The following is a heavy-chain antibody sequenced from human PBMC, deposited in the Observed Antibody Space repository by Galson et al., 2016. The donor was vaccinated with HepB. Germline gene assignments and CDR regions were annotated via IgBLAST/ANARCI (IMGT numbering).Heavy chain of an antibody. Sequence: SLRLSCAASGFTFSSYSMNWVRQAPGKGLEWVSYISSSSSTIYYADSVKGRFTISRDNAKNSLYLQMNSLRDEDTAVYYCASLESGSYYNSLSHVLFVGWGQGTLVTVAS. D-gene: IGHD1-26*01. CDR2: ISSSSSTI. J-gene: IGHJ4*02. CDR3: ASLESGSYYNSLSHVLFVG. V-gene: IGHV3-48*02. CDR1: GFTFSSYS.